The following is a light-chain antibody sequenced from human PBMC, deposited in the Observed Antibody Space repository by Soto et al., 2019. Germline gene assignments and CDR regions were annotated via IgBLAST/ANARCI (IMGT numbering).Light chain of an antibody. CDR2: KAS. CDR3: QHYNSYYT. V-gene: IGKV1-5*03. J-gene: IGKJ2*01. CDR1: QSISNS. Sequence: DILMTQSPSTLSASVGDRVTMSCRASQSISNSLAWYQQKPGKAPKLLIYKASNLERRVPSRFSGSGSGTDFTISISGLQPDDSATYYCQHYNSYYTFGQGTKLEIK.